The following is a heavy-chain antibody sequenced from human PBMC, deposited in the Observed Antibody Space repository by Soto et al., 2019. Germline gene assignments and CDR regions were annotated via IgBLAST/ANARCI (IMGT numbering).Heavy chain of an antibody. D-gene: IGHD3-22*01. CDR3: ARDLIIYYYDSSGYYLPDY. Sequence: PGGSLRLSCAASGFTFRSYAMHWVRQAPGKGLEWVAVISYDGSNKYYADSVKGRFTISRDNSKNTLYLQMNSLRAEDTAVYYCARDLIIYYYDSSGYYLPDYWGQGTLVTVSS. J-gene: IGHJ4*02. CDR1: GFTFRSYA. CDR2: ISYDGSNK. V-gene: IGHV3-30-3*01.